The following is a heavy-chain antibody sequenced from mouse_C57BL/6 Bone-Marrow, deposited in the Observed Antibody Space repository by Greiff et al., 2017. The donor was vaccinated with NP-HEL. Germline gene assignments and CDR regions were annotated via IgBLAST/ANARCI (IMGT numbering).Heavy chain of an antibody. V-gene: IGHV1-82*01. CDR3: ARDYYGSSPYWYFDV. D-gene: IGHD1-1*01. Sequence: QVQLQQSGPELVKPGASVKISCKASGYSFSSSWMNWVKQRPGKGLEWIGRIYPGDGDTNYNGKFKGKATLTADKSSSTAYMQLSSLTSEDSAGYFCARDYYGSSPYWYFDVWGTGTTVTVSS. CDR1: GYSFSSSW. CDR2: IYPGDGDT. J-gene: IGHJ1*03.